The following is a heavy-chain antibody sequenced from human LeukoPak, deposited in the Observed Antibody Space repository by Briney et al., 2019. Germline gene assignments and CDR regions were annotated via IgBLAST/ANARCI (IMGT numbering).Heavy chain of an antibody. CDR3: ARGGATNPSNYFDY. Sequence: PSETLSLTCTVSGGSISSSSYYWGWIRQPPGKGLEWIGSIYYSGSTYYNPSLKSRVTISVDTSKNQFSLKLSSVTAADTAVYYCARGGATNPSNYFDYWGQGTLVTVSS. D-gene: IGHD1-26*01. CDR1: GGSISSSSYY. CDR2: IYYSGST. V-gene: IGHV4-39*07. J-gene: IGHJ4*02.